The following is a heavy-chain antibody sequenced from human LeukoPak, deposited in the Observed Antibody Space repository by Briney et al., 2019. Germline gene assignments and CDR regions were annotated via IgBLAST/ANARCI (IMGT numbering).Heavy chain of an antibody. D-gene: IGHD5-12*01. CDR3: AKVRVASYYFDY. Sequence: GGSLRLSCAASGFTFSSYAMNWVRQAPGKGLEWVSAISGGGGSTYYADSVKGRFTISRDNSKNTLFLQMNSLRVEDTAVYYCAKVRVASYYFDYWGQGTLVTVSS. V-gene: IGHV3-23*01. CDR1: GFTFSSYA. J-gene: IGHJ4*02. CDR2: ISGGGGST.